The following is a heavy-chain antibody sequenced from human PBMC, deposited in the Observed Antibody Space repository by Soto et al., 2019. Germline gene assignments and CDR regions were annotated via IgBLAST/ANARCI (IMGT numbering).Heavy chain of an antibody. Sequence: SETLSLTCTVSGGSISSVYWTWIRKHPGKGLEWIGYIYYGGSINYNPSLKSRVIISVGTAKNQFSLRLRSVTAADTAVYYCTGAYYDISGYSLDPWGQGTSVTVS. CDR1: GGSISSVY. D-gene: IGHD3-22*01. CDR2: IYYGGSI. CDR3: TGAYYDISGYSLDP. V-gene: IGHV4-59*01. J-gene: IGHJ5*02.